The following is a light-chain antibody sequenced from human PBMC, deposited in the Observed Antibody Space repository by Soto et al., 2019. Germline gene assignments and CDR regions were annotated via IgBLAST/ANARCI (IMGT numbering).Light chain of an antibody. V-gene: IGKV1-39*01. CDR1: QSISVH. Sequence: DIQMTQSPASLYASVGHTVTITCRASQSISVHLNWYQKKPAKVPKLLIYAASNLQSGVPLRISGNGSDTDFVLLISSLQPEDFATCYCQQSYISPYTFGQGTKLAIK. CDR2: AAS. CDR3: QQSYISPYT. J-gene: IGKJ2*01.